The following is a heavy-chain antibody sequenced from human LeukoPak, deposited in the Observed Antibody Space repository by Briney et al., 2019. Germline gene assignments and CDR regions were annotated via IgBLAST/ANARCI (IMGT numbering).Heavy chain of an antibody. V-gene: IGHV3-30*02. Sequence: GGSLRLSCAASGFTFSSYGMHWLRQAPGKGLEWVAFIRYDGSNKYYADSVKGRFTISRDNSKNTLYLQMNSLRAEDTAVYYCAKDYAQLADYYYYYMDVWGKGTTVTISS. CDR1: GFTFSSYG. CDR2: IRYDGSNK. CDR3: AKDYAQLADYYYYYMDV. J-gene: IGHJ6*03. D-gene: IGHD2-2*01.